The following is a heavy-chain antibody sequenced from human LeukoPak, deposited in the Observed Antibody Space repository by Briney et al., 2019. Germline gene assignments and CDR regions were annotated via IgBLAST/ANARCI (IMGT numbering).Heavy chain of an antibody. Sequence: RPGGSLRLSCAASGFTFDDYGMSWVRQAPGKGLEWVSGINWNGGSTGYADSVKGRFTISRDNSKTTVYLQMNSLRAEDRAVYYCSKSSATGCPKDWGQGTLVTVSS. J-gene: IGHJ4*02. V-gene: IGHV3-20*04. D-gene: IGHD3-22*01. CDR1: GFTFDDYG. CDR3: SKSSATGCPKD. CDR2: INWNGGST.